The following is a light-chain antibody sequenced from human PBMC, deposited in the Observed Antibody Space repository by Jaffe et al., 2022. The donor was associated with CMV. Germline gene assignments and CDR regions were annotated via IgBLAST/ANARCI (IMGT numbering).Light chain of an antibody. Sequence: DIQMTQSPSSLSASVGDRVTLTCRASQGISSSLAWYQQRLGKAPKLLLYAASKLESGVPSRFSGSGSGTVYTLTISSLQPEDFATYYCQHYYTTPYTFGQGTKLEIK. J-gene: IGKJ2*01. V-gene: IGKV1-NL1*01. CDR2: AAS. CDR3: QHYYTTPYT. CDR1: QGISSS.